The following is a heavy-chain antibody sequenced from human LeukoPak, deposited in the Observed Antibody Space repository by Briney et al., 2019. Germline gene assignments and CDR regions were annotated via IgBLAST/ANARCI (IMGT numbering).Heavy chain of an antibody. CDR3: AKDQCTRTSCDGHPGH. J-gene: IGHJ4*02. Sequence: SGGSLSPSCAASGFTFSSYGMHWVRQAPGKGLEWVAFIHFDGSTKYSGDSVKGQYTVSRDNSKNTLYLQMNSLRPEDTAVYYCAKDQCTRTSCDGHPGHWGQGTLVAVSS. D-gene: IGHD2-2*01. CDR1: GFTFSSYG. CDR2: IHFDGSTK. V-gene: IGHV3-30*02.